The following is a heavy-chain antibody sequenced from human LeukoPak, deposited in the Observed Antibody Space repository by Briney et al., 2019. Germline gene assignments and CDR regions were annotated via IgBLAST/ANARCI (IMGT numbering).Heavy chain of an antibody. D-gene: IGHD6-13*01. CDR2: ISSHSSYI. V-gene: IGHV3-21*01. Sequence: GGSLRLSCAASGFTFTSYSMYWVRQAPGKGLDWVSAISSHSSYIYYADSVKGRFTISRDNAKNSLYLQTNSLRAEDTAVYYCARATGDSGFDYWGQGTLVTVSS. CDR1: GFTFTSYS. CDR3: ARATGDSGFDY. J-gene: IGHJ4*02.